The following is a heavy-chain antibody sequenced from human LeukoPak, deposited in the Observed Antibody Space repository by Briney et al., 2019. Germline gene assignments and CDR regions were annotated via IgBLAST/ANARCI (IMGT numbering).Heavy chain of an antibody. D-gene: IGHD5-18*01. V-gene: IGHV1-69*06. Sequence: ASVKVSCKASGGTFSSYAISWVRQAPGQGLEWMGGIIPIFGTANYAQKFQGRVTITADKSTSTAYMELSSLRSEDTAVYYCARGGEPYSYGSAIGYYWGQGTLVTVSS. CDR1: GGTFSSYA. CDR2: IIPIFGTA. CDR3: ARGGEPYSYGSAIGYY. J-gene: IGHJ4*02.